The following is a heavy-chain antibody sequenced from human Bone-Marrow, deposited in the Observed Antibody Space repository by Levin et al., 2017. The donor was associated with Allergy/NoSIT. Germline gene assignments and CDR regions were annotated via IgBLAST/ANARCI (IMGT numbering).Heavy chain of an antibody. CDR1: DLSINTYY. J-gene: IGHJ6*02. V-gene: IGHV4-59*01. CDR3: AKSRFSSSWYGAGMDV. D-gene: IGHD6-13*01. Sequence: GSLRLSCSVSDLSINTYYWSWIRQSPGKGLEWIGYFDDSETFDYNPALKSRATISIDKSNNRFSLKLTSLTPADTAVYYCAKSRFSSSWYGAGMDVWGQGITVIVSS. CDR2: FDDSETF.